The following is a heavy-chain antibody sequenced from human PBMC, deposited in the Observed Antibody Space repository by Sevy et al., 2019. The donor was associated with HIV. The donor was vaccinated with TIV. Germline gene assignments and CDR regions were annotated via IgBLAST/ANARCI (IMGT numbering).Heavy chain of an antibody. Sequence: SETLSLTCTVSGGSISRSSYYWGWIRQPPGKGLEWIGSIYYSGSTYYNPSLKSRVTISVDTSKNQFSLKLSSVTAVDTAVYYCARHLDYNDSSGYGAAGINWYFDLWGRGTLVTVSS. CDR3: ARHLDYNDSSGYGAAGINWYFDL. CDR1: GGSISRSSYY. V-gene: IGHV4-39*01. D-gene: IGHD3-22*01. CDR2: IYYSGST. J-gene: IGHJ2*01.